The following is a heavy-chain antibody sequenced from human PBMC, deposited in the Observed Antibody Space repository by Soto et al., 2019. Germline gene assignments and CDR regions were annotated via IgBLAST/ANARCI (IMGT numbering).Heavy chain of an antibody. D-gene: IGHD6-13*01. V-gene: IGHV3-30*18. CDR2: ISYDGSNK. CDR1: GFTFSSYG. Sequence: GGSLRLSCAASGFTFSSYGMHWVRQAPGKGLEWVAVISYDGSNKYYADSVKGRFTISRDNSKNTLYLQMNSLRAEDTAVYYCAKADYSSSWEGVFYFDYWGQRTLVTVSS. CDR3: AKADYSSSWEGVFYFDY. J-gene: IGHJ4*02.